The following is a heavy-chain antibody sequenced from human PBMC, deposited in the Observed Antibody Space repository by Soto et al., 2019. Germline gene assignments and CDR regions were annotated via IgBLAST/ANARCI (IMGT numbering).Heavy chain of an antibody. CDR1: GGSISSRSSY. CDR2: IYHSGST. V-gene: IGHV4-39*01. CDR3: SVANSNWFDP. Sequence: QLQLQESGPGLVKASETLSLTCTVSGGSISSRSSYWSWIRQPPGKGLEWIGNIYHSGSTYYSLSLESRVTISIDTSKNQFSLRLNSVTATDTAVYYCSVANSNWFDPWGQGTLVTVSS. D-gene: IGHD5-12*01. J-gene: IGHJ5*02.